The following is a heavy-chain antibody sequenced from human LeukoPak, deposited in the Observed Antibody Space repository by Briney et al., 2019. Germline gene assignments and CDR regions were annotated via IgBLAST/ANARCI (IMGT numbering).Heavy chain of an antibody. D-gene: IGHD5-12*01. CDR1: GYTFTSYG. J-gene: IGHJ4*02. CDR3: ASHSGYDYGPGDY. V-gene: IGHV1-18*01. CDR2: ISAYNGNT. Sequence: ASVKVSCKASGYTFTSYGISWVRQAPGQGLEWMGWISAYNGNTNYAQKLQGRVTMTTDTSTSTAYIELRSLRSDDTAVYYCASHSGYDYGPGDYWGQGTLVTVSS.